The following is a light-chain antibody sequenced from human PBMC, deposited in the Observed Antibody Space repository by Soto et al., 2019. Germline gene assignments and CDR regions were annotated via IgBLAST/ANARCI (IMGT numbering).Light chain of an antibody. J-gene: IGKJ3*01. CDR1: QSISTY. Sequence: DIQMTQSPSSLSASVGDRVTVTCRGSQSISTYLYWYQQKPGKAPKLLIYAASSLETGVPSRFSGSGSGTAFTLTISSLQPEDFATYFCQQSYTTPFTFGPGTKVDIK. CDR3: QQSYTTPFT. CDR2: AAS. V-gene: IGKV1-39*01.